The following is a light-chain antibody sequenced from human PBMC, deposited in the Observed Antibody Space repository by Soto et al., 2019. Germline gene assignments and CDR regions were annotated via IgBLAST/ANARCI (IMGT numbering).Light chain of an antibody. Sequence: EIVMTQSPATLSVSPGERATLSCRASQSVSSNLAWYQQKPGQAPRLLIYGASTRATGIPARFSGSGSGTEFTLNISSLQSEDLAVYYCQQYNNWPPWTFGQGTKVEIK. CDR3: QQYNNWPPWT. CDR2: GAS. J-gene: IGKJ1*01. V-gene: IGKV3-15*01. CDR1: QSVSSN.